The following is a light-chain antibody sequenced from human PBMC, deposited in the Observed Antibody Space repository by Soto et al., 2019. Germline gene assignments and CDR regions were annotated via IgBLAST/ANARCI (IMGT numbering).Light chain of an antibody. CDR2: GAS. V-gene: IGKV3-20*01. Sequence: EIVLTQSPGTLSLSPGAGAPLSCRASQSVSSSYLAWYQQKFGQAPRLLIYGASNRATGIPDRFSGSGSGTDFTLTISRLEPEDFAVYYCQQQDTLPRTFGQGTKVDIK. J-gene: IGKJ1*01. CDR1: QSVSSSY. CDR3: QQQDTLPRT.